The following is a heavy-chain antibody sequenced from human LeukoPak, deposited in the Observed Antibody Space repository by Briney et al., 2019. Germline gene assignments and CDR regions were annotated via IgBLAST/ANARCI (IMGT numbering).Heavy chain of an antibody. D-gene: IGHD3-22*01. CDR1: GGSISSSSYY. CDR2: IYYSGST. Sequence: SETLSLTCTVSGGSISSSSYYWGWIRQPPWKGLEWIGSIYYSGSTYYNPSLKSRVTISVDTSKIQFSLKLSSVTAADTAVYYCARYPRNPYDSSGYRYGGGAFDIWGQGTMVTVSS. J-gene: IGHJ3*02. V-gene: IGHV4-39*01. CDR3: ARYPRNPYDSSGYRYGGGAFDI.